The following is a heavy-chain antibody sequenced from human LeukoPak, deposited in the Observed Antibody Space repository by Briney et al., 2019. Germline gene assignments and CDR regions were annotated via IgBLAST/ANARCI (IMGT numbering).Heavy chain of an antibody. CDR1: GFSFSNYF. D-gene: IGHD1-26*01. V-gene: IGHV3-11*04. J-gene: IGHJ4*02. CDR3: AREASGNYYVFDS. CDR2: ITNSGRST. Sequence: PRGSLRLSCEASGFSFSNYFMSWIRQAPGKGLEWVSYITNSGRSTNYADAVKGRFTISRDNVKKSVYLEMTDLRAEDTAVYYCAREASGNYYVFDSWGQGTLVTVSS.